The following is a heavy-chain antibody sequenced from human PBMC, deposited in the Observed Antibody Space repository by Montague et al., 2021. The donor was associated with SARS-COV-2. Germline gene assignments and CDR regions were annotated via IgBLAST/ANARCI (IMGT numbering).Heavy chain of an antibody. V-gene: IGHV4-59*01. Sequence: SETLSLTCEVSGGSISSYYWSWIRQSPGKGLEWIGYVHYTGSTKYNPSLKTRVTLSLDTPKNHFSLRLNSVTAADTAVYYCARAQNICFIANCVNYFDVWGLGALVSVSS. CDR1: GGSISSYY. J-gene: IGHJ4*02. CDR2: VHYTGST. CDR3: ARAQNICFIANCVNYFDV. D-gene: IGHD1-1*01.